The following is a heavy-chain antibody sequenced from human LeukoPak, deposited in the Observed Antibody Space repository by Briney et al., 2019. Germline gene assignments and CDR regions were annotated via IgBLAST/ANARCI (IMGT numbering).Heavy chain of an antibody. CDR3: ARSIIIVPNTSYYYYYMDV. D-gene: IGHD2/OR15-2a*01. CDR1: GGTFSSYA. J-gene: IGHJ6*02. V-gene: IGHV1-69*13. Sequence: SVKVSCKASGGTFSSYAISWVRQAPGQGLEWMGGIIPIFGTANYAQKFQGRVTITADESTSTAYMELSSLRSEDTAVYYCARSIIIVPNTSYYYYYMDVWGQGTTVTVSS. CDR2: IIPIFGTA.